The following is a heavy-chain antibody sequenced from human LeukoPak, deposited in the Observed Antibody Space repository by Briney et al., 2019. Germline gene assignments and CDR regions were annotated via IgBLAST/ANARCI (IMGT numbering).Heavy chain of an antibody. CDR3: ARGLGSYDSSELTWPMISF. J-gene: IGHJ4*02. D-gene: IGHD3-22*01. V-gene: IGHV1-8*01. CDR2: MNPDSGDT. Sequence: ASVKVSCKASGYTFTSYEINWVRQAPGHGLEWKGWMNPDSGDTAYAQNFQGRITMTRSTSITTAYMELSSLRSEDTAVYYCARGLGSYDSSELTWPMISFWGQGTQVTVSS. CDR1: GYTFTSYE.